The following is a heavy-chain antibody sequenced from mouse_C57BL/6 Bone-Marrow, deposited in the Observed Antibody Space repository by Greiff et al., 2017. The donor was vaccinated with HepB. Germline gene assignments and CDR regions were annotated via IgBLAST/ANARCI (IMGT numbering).Heavy chain of an antibody. Sequence: VQLQQPGAELVMPGASVKLSCKASGYTFTSYWMHWVKQRPGQGLEWIGEIDPSDSYTNYNQKFKGKSTLTVDKSSSTAYMQLSSLTSEDSAVYYCARQGYYYGYYFDYWGQGTTLTVSS. J-gene: IGHJ2*01. CDR3: ARQGYYYGYYFDY. CDR1: GYTFTSYW. D-gene: IGHD1-1*01. V-gene: IGHV1-69*01. CDR2: IDPSDSYT.